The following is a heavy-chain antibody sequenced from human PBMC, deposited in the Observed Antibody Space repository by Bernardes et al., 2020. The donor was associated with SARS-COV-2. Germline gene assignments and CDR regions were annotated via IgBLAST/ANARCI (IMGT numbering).Heavy chain of an antibody. Sequence: GGSLRLSCVASGFTFSTYSMIWVRQAPGKGLEWVSSISTSSTYIYYADSVKGRFTISRDDAKNSLYVQMNSLRAEDTAVYYCARRGSFAGMDVWGQGTTVTVSS. CDR1: GFTFSTYS. CDR3: ARRGSFAGMDV. CDR2: ISTSSTYI. J-gene: IGHJ6*02. D-gene: IGHD3-10*01. V-gene: IGHV3-21*06.